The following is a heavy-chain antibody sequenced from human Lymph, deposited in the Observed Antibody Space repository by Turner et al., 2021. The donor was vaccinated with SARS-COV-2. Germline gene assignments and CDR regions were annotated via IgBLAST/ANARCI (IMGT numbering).Heavy chain of an antibody. D-gene: IGHD6-13*01. CDR3: ARGSAGGDV. CDR1: GFTFSSYG. CDR2: IWYDGSNK. J-gene: IGHJ6*02. V-gene: IGHV3-33*01. Sequence: QVQLAESGGGVGQPGRSLRLSCAASGFTFSSYGMHWVRQAPGKGLEWVAFIWYDGSNKYYADSVKGRFTISRDNSKNTLYLQMNSLRAEDTAVYYCARGSAGGDVWGQGTTVTVSS.